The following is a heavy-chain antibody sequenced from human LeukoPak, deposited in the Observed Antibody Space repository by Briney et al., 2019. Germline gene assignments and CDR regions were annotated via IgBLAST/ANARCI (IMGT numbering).Heavy chain of an antibody. Sequence: ASVKVSCKASGYTFTGYYMHWVRQAPGQGLEWMGIINPSGGSTSYAQKFQGRVTMTRDMSTSTVYMELSSLRSEDTAVYYCARGCHGYNCDYYYYMDVWGKGTTVTVSS. CDR1: GYTFTGYY. CDR2: INPSGGST. V-gene: IGHV1-46*01. CDR3: ARGCHGYNCDYYYYMDV. D-gene: IGHD5-24*01. J-gene: IGHJ6*03.